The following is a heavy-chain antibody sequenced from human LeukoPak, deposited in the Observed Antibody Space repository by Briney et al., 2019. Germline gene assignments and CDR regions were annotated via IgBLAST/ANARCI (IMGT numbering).Heavy chain of an antibody. CDR2: INYSGST. CDR1: GGSISSYY. CDR3: ARARYYYDSSGPYYFDY. Sequence: SETLSLTCTVSGGSISSYYWSWIRQPPGKGLEWIGYINYSGSTNYNPSLKSRVSISVDTSKNQFSLKLSSVTAADTAVYYCARARYYYDSSGPYYFDYWGQGTLVTVSS. V-gene: IGHV4-59*01. J-gene: IGHJ4*02. D-gene: IGHD3-22*01.